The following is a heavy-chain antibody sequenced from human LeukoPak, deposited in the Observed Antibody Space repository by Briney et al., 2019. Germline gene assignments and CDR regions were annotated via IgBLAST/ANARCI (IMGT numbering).Heavy chain of an antibody. V-gene: IGHV3-30*02. CDR2: IRYDGSNK. J-gene: IGHJ4*02. CDR3: AKDSTKYCSSTSCPDDY. Sequence: GGSLRLSCAASGFTFSSYGMHWVRQAPGKGLEWVAFIRYDGSNKYYADSVKGRFTISRDNSKNTLYLQMNSLRAGDTAVYYCAKDSTKYCSSTSCPDDYWGQGTLVTVSS. CDR1: GFTFSSYG. D-gene: IGHD2-2*01.